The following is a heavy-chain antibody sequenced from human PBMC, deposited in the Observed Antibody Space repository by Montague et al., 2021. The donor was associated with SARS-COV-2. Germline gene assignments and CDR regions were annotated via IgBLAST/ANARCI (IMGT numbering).Heavy chain of an antibody. V-gene: IGHV4-4*07. CDR3: ARQYIGYNRRFDY. Sequence: SETLSLTCTVSGYISGYYWTWIRQSAGKGLEWIGRISSSGGMDYNTSLKSRVTMSLDTSKIQLSLKLSSVTAADTAVYYCARQYIGYNRRFDYWGQGALVTVSP. J-gene: IGHJ4*02. CDR1: GYISGYY. D-gene: IGHD5-12*01. CDR2: ISSSGGM.